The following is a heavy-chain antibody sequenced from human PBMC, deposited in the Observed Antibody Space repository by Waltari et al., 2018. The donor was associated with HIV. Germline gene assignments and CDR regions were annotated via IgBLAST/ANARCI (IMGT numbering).Heavy chain of an antibody. CDR3: ATGGDYAGSGKVFNSVSQFDN. V-gene: IGHV1-69*11. D-gene: IGHD3-10*01. CDR1: GGTFGNHG. J-gene: IGHJ4*02. CDR2: ISPGLVRK. Sequence: QVQLVQSGGEVKKPGSSVKVSCKASGGTFGNHGLHWVRRAPGQGLEWLGGISPGLVRKNPAQKFQGRLIITAEASATTAYMELTSLRSDDTAVYDCATGGDYAGSGKVFNSVSQFDNWGQGTLVTVSS.